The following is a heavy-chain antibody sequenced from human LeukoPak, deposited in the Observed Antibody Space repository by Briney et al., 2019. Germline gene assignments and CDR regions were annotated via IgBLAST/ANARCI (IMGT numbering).Heavy chain of an antibody. V-gene: IGHV4-59*01. CDR2: LYNNGST. D-gene: IGHD3-10*01. CDR3: ARIWFGLRRLYYFDY. Sequence: PSETLSLTCTVSGGSISSFYWSWIRQPPGKGLEWIGYLYNNGSTNYNPSLKSRVTISVGTSKNQFSLKVTSATAADTAVYFCARIWFGLRRLYYFDYWGQGTLVTVSS. J-gene: IGHJ4*02. CDR1: GGSISSFY.